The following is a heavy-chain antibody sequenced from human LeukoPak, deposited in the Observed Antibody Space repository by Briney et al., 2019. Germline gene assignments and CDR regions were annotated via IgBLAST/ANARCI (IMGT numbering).Heavy chain of an antibody. V-gene: IGHV3-15*01. D-gene: IGHD2/OR15-2a*01. CDR3: AADTPVPLAQIDH. CDR1: GFTFRAAW. Sequence: GGSLRLSCAASGFTFRAAWMSWVRQAPGKGLEMVGRIRDNPSGGTTDYAAPVKGRFSVSRDDSTNTFYLQLDGVTTEDTGVYYCAADTPVPLAQIDHWGQGALVIVSA. CDR2: IRDNPSGGTT. J-gene: IGHJ4*02.